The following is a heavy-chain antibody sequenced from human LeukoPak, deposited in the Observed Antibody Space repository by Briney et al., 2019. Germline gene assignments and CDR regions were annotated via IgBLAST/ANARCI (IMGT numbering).Heavy chain of an antibody. CDR3: ATARDEYYFDY. J-gene: IGHJ4*02. CDR1: GFNFRSYG. V-gene: IGHV3-33*01. Sequence: AGGSLRLSCAASGFNFRSYGMHWVRQAPGKGLEWLAVIWYDGSNKYYAESVKGRFTISNDNSKNTLYLQMSSLRAEDTAVYYCATARDEYYFDYWGQGTLVTVSS. CDR2: IWYDGSNK.